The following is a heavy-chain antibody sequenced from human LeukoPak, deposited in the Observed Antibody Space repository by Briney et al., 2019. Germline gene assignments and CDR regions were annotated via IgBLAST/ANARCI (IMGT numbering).Heavy chain of an antibody. V-gene: IGHV1-46*01. Sequence: GASVKVSCKASGYTFTSYGISWVRQAPGQGLEWMGIINPSGGSTSYAQKFQGRVTMTRDMSTSTVYMELSSLRSEDTAVYYCAGSGDSSGYPSRWYFDLWGRGTLVTVSS. CDR1: GYTFTSYG. D-gene: IGHD3-22*01. CDR3: AGSGDSSGYPSRWYFDL. J-gene: IGHJ2*01. CDR2: INPSGGST.